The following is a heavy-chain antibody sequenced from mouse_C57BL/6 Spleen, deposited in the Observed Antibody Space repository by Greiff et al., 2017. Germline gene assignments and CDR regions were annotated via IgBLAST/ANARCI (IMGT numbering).Heavy chain of an antibody. D-gene: IGHD2-4*01. CDR3: AIKAPHYDYDCHAMDY. CDR2: IYPRDGST. Sequence: VKLMESGPELVKPGASVKLSCKASGYTFTSYDINWVKQRPGQGLEWIGWIYPRDGSTKYNEKFKGKATLTVDTSSSTAYMELHSLTSEDSAVYFCAIKAPHYDYDCHAMDYWGQGTSVTVSS. CDR1: GYTFTSYD. V-gene: IGHV1-85*01. J-gene: IGHJ4*01.